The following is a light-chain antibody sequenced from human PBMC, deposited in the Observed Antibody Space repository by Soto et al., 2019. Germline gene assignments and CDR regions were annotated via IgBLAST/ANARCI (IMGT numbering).Light chain of an antibody. Sequence: EIVLTQSPGSLSLSPGERATLSCRASQTVPKNYLAWYQQKPGQAPRLLIYGASTRAAGIPDRFSRSGSGTDFTLSISSLEPGDYAVYYCQQSGSSPPVTFGQGTRLEMK. CDR1: QTVPKNY. CDR2: GAS. J-gene: IGKJ5*01. CDR3: QQSGSSPPVT. V-gene: IGKV3-20*01.